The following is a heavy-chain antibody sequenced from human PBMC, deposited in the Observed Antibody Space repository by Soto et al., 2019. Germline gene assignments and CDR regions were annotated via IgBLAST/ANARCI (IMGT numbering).Heavy chain of an antibody. D-gene: IGHD1-26*01. J-gene: IGHJ4*02. CDR2: IIPILGIA. CDR3: ARVSERVQLLY. CDR1: GGTFSSYT. V-gene: IGHV1-69*02. Sequence: QVQLVQSGAEVKKPGSSVKVSCKASGGTFSSYTSSWVRQAPGQGLEWMGRIIPILGIANYAQKFQGRVTITADKSTSTAYMELSSLRSEDPAVDFCARVSERVQLLYWGQGTLVTVSS.